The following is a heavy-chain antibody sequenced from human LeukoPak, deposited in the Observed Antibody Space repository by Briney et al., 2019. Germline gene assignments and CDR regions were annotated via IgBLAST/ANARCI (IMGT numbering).Heavy chain of an antibody. J-gene: IGHJ4*02. Sequence: GGSLRLSCGASGFTFRTSWMNWVRQAPGKGLEWVASINPDGSEKYSVDSVKGRFTISRDNAKNSLYLQMNSLRAEDTAVYYCARDRGYSSFDYWGQGTLVSVSS. D-gene: IGHD6-19*01. CDR3: ARDRGYSSFDY. CDR1: GFTFRTSW. V-gene: IGHV3-7*01. CDR2: INPDGSEK.